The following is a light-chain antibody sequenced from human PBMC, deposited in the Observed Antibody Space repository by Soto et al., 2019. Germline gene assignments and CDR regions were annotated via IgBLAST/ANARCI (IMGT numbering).Light chain of an antibody. V-gene: IGKV3-15*01. J-gene: IGKJ5*01. Sequence: EIVLTQSPATLSLSPGERATLSCRASQSVSSNLAWYQQKPGQAPRLLIYGASTRATGIPARFSGSGSGTEFTLTISSLQSEDFAVYYCQQYNIWPPWTFGQGTRLEIK. CDR2: GAS. CDR3: QQYNIWPPWT. CDR1: QSVSSN.